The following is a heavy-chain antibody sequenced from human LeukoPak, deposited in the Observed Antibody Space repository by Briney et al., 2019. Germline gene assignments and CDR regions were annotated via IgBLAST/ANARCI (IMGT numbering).Heavy chain of an antibody. D-gene: IGHD4-11*01. CDR2: ISYDGSNK. J-gene: IGHJ4*02. CDR1: GFTFSSYA. CDR3: AKDTVTTFGVPDFNFDY. Sequence: GGSLRLSCAASGFTFSSYAMHWVRQAPGKGLEWVAVISYDGSNKYYADSVKGRFTISRDNSKNTLYLQMNSLRAEDTAVYYCAKDTVTTFGVPDFNFDYWGQGTLVTVSS. V-gene: IGHV3-30-3*01.